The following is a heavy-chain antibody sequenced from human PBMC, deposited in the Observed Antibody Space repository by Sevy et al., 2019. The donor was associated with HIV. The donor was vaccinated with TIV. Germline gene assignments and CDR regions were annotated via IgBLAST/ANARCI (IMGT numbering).Heavy chain of an antibody. CDR2: IYYSGST. D-gene: IGHD4-17*01. CDR3: GRHSSMTTVTMNY. V-gene: IGHV4-39*01. J-gene: IGHJ4*02. Sequence: SETLSLTCTVSGGSVSRSTYYWGWIRQPPGKGLEWIGSIYYSGSTYYNPSLKSRVTISVDTSKNQFSLKLSSVTAADTAVHYCGRHSSMTTVTMNYWGQGTLVTVSS. CDR1: GGSVSRSTYY.